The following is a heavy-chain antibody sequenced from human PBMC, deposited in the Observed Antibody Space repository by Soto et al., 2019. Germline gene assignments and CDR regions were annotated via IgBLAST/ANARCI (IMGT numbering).Heavy chain of an antibody. Sequence: GESLKISCNGSGYSFTSYWISWVRQMPGKGLEWMGRIDPSDSYTNYSPSFQGHVTISADKSISTAYLQWSSLKASDTAMYYCARHSYCSGGSCYSRTPQFDYWSQGTLVTVSS. CDR3: ARHSYCSGGSCYSRTPQFDY. CDR1: GYSFTSYW. J-gene: IGHJ4*02. D-gene: IGHD2-15*01. CDR2: IDPSDSYT. V-gene: IGHV5-10-1*01.